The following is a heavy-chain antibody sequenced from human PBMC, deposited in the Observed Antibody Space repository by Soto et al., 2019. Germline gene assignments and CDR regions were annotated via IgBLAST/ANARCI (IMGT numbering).Heavy chain of an antibody. D-gene: IGHD6-13*01. CDR1: GFTFSRHG. J-gene: IGHJ4*02. V-gene: IGHV3-23*01. CDR2: INPSGDST. Sequence: SLRLSCVASGFTFSRHGLSWVRQAPGKGLEWVSTINPSGDSTFYADSVKGRFTISRDSSKNTVYLQMNSLSVGDTAVYLCAKVDVSTAGSFDYWGQGALVTVSS. CDR3: AKVDVSTAGSFDY.